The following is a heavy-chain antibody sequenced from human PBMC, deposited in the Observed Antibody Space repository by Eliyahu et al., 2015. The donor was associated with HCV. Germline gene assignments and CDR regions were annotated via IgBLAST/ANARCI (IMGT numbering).Heavy chain of an antibody. CDR3: ASGGGGIAVAGTGGWFDP. CDR1: GXSITSYY. V-gene: IGHV4-59*01. D-gene: IGHD6-19*01. J-gene: IGHJ5*02. CDR2: IHYSGST. Sequence: QVQLQESGPGLVKPSETLSLTCTVSGXSITSYYWSWIRQPPGKGLEWIGFIHYSGSTNYNPSLKSRVTISIDTSKNHFSLRLTSVTAADTAVYYCASGGGGIAVAGTGGWFDPWGQGTLVTVSS.